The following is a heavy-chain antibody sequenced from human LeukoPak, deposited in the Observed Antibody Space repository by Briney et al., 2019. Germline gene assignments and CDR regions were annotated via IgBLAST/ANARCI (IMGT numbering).Heavy chain of an antibody. D-gene: IGHD6-19*01. CDR3: ARDRRIAVAAGEIDY. J-gene: IGHJ4*02. CDR1: GFTFSSYA. CDR2: ISGSGGST. V-gene: IGHV3-23*01. Sequence: GGSLRLSCAASGFTFSSYAMSWVRQAPGKGLEWVSAISGSGGSTYYADSVKGRFTISRDNSKNTLYLQMNSLRAEGTAVYYCARDRRIAVAAGEIDYWGQGTLVTVSS.